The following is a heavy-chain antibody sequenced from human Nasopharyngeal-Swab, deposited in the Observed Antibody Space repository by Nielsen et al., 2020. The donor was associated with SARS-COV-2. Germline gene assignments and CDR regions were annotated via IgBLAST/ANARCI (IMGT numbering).Heavy chain of an antibody. CDR3: AREVALYGMDV. V-gene: IGHV3-33*01. CDR1: GFTFSSYG. D-gene: IGHD2-15*01. CDR2: IWYDGSNK. Sequence: GESLKISCAASGFTFSSYGMHWVRQAPGKGLEWVAVIWYDGSNKYYADSVKGRFTISRDKSKNTLYLQMNSLRAEDTAVYYCAREVALYGMDVWGQGTTVTVSS. J-gene: IGHJ6*02.